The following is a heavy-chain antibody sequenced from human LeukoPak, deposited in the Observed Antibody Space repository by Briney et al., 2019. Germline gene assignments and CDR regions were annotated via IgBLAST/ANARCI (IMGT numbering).Heavy chain of an antibody. Sequence: GESLKISCKGSGYSFTNNWIAWVRQMPGKGLECMGIIYPGDSDTRYSPSFQGQVTISADKSISTAYLQWSSLKASDTAMYYCATRSGYDILTGYYGDYWGQGTLVTVSS. CDR1: GYSFTNNW. V-gene: IGHV5-51*01. J-gene: IGHJ4*02. CDR3: ATRSGYDILTGYYGDY. CDR2: IYPGDSDT. D-gene: IGHD3-9*01.